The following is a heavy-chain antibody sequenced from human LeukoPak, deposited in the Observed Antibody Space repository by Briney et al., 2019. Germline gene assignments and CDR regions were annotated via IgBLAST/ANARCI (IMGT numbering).Heavy chain of an antibody. V-gene: IGHV4-59*01. J-gene: IGHJ3*02. CDR1: GGSISSYY. D-gene: IGHD3-16*01. CDR2: IYYSGST. Sequence: SETLSLTCTVSGGSISSYYWSWIRQPPGKGLEWIGYIYYSGSTNYNPSLKSRVTISVDTSKNQFSLKLSSVTAADTAVYYCARGGGSDAFDIWGQGTMVTISS. CDR3: ARGGGSDAFDI.